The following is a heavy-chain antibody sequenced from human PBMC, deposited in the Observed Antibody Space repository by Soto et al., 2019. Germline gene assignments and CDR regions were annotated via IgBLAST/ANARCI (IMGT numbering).Heavy chain of an antibody. V-gene: IGHV4-34*01. CDR1: GGFLSESY. Sequence: SETLSLTCAVYGGFLSESYLTWIRQPPGKGLEWIGEINHVGGTNYNPSLKSRVTMSVDTSQNQFSLRLISVTAADTAMYFCVRIRYQLPSSVLWLDPWGQGTPVTFYS. CDR3: VRIRYQLPSSVLWLDP. D-gene: IGHD3-16*01. J-gene: IGHJ5*02. CDR2: INHVGGT.